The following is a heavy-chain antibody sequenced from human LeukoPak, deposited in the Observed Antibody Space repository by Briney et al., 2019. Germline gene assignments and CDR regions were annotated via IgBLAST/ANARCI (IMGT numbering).Heavy chain of an antibody. D-gene: IGHD4-23*01. CDR1: GFTFSSYS. CDR2: IGSSSSYI. J-gene: IGHJ4*02. Sequence: GGSLRLSCAASGFTFSSYSMNWVRQAPGKGLEWVSSIGSSSSYIYYADSVKGRFTISRDNAKNSLYLQMNSLRAEDTAVYYCARGGGGGNPFDYWGQGTLVTVSS. CDR3: ARGGGGGNPFDY. V-gene: IGHV3-21*01.